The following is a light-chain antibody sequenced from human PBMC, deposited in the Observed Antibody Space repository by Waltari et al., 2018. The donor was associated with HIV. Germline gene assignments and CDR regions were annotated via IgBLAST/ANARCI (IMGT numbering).Light chain of an antibody. V-gene: IGLV1-51*02. Sequence: QSVLTQPPSVSAAPGQKVTISCSGSSSNIGNTYVSWYQQLPGTAPKLIIYENNKRPSGIPDRFSGSKSDTAATLGITGLQTGDEADYYCGTWDSSLSVGGVFGGGTKLTVL. CDR1: SSNIGNTY. J-gene: IGLJ2*01. CDR3: GTWDSSLSVGGV. CDR2: ENN.